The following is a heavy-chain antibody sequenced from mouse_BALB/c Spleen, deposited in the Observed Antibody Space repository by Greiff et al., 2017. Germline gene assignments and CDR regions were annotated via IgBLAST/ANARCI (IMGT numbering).Heavy chain of an antibody. V-gene: IGHV5-12-2*01. CDR3: ARHGLRRYFDV. J-gene: IGHJ1*01. CDR1: GFTFSSYT. Sequence: EVKLVESGGGLMQPGGSLKLSCAASGFTFSSYTMSWVRQTPEKRLEWVAYISNGGGSTYYPDTVKGRFTISRDNAKNTLYLQMSSLKSEDTAMYYCARHGLRRYFDVWGAGTTVTVSS. CDR2: ISNGGGST. D-gene: IGHD2-2*01.